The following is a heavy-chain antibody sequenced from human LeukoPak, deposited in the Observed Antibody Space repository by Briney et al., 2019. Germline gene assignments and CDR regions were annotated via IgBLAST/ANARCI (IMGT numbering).Heavy chain of an antibody. CDR1: GFTFNTHG. J-gene: IGHJ6*02. CDR2: IWYDGSKK. V-gene: IGHV3-33*01. Sequence: PGGSLRLSCAASGFTFNTHGMHWVRQAPGKGLEWLAVIWYDGSKKYYADSVKGRFTVSRDNSIDTLHLQMYNVRVDDTAVYYCGRAAYGGSPYDYTLDVWGQGTTVTVSS. D-gene: IGHD4-23*01. CDR3: GRAAYGGSPYDYTLDV.